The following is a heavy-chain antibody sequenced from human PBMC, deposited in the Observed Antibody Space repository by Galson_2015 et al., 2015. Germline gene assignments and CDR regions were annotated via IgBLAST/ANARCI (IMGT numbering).Heavy chain of an antibody. CDR2: ISSSSSYI. D-gene: IGHD3-22*01. V-gene: IGHV3-21*01. Sequence: SLRLSCAASGFTFSSYSMNWVRQAPGKGLEWVSSISSSSSYIYYADSVKGRFTISRDNAKNSLYLQMNSLRAEDTAVYYCARDLGYYYDSSGYGPYYFDYWGQGTLVTVSS. CDR1: GFTFSSYS. J-gene: IGHJ4*02. CDR3: ARDLGYYYDSSGYGPYYFDY.